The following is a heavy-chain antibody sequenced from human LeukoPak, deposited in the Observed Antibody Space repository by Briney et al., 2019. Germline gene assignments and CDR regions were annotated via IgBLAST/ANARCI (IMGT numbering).Heavy chain of an antibody. D-gene: IGHD4-23*01. J-gene: IGHJ3*02. V-gene: IGHV4-59*01. CDR1: GGSISSYY. Sequence: PSETLSLTCTVSGGSISSYYWSWIRQPPGKGLEWIGYIYYSGSTNYNPSLKSRVTISVDTSKNQFSLKLSSVTAADTAVYYCARMYAGIFPNGFDIWGQGTMVTVSS. CDR3: ARMYAGIFPNGFDI. CDR2: IYYSGST.